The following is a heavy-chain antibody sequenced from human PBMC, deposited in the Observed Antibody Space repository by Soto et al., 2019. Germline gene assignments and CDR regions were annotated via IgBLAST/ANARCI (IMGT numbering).Heavy chain of an antibody. J-gene: IGHJ5*02. D-gene: IGHD3-10*01. CDR3: ARGSGTLEP. Sequence: QPGGSLRLSCAASGFTFSSYGMPWARQAPGKGLEWVAVIWYDGSNKYYADSVKGRFTISRDNSKNTLYLQMNSLRAEDTAVYYCARGSGTLEPWGQGTLGTVSS. CDR2: IWYDGSNK. CDR1: GFTFSSYG. V-gene: IGHV3-33*01.